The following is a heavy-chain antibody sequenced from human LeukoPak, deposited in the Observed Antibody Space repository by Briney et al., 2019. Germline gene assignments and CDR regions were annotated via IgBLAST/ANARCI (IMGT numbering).Heavy chain of an antibody. CDR2: TYYRSKWFN. CDR3: ARAVGEVRVGDALDI. J-gene: IGHJ3*02. CDR1: GDSVSSNSAT. D-gene: IGHD1-1*01. Sequence: SQTLSLTCAISGDSVSSNSATWNWIRQSPSRGLEWLGRTYYRSKWFNDYAVSVRSRISINSDTSKNQFSLQLNSVTPEDTAVYYCARAVGEVRVGDALDIWGQGTMVAVSS. V-gene: IGHV6-1*01.